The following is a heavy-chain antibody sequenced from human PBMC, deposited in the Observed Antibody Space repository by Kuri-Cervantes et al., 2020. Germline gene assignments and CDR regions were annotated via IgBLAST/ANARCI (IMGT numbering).Heavy chain of an antibody. CDR1: GFTFSSYA. J-gene: IGHJ4*02. CDR3: ARDRGSGWYAYYFDY. V-gene: IGHV3-30-3*01. D-gene: IGHD6-19*01. CDR2: ISYDGSNK. Sequence: GESLKISCAASGFTFSSYAMSWVRQAPGKGLEWVAVISYDGSNKYYADSVKGRFTISRDNSKNTLYLQMNSLRAEDTAVYYCARDRGSGWYAYYFDYWGQGTLVTVSS.